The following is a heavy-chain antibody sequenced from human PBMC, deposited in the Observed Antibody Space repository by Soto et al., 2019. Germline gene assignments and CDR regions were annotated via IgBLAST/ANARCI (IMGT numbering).Heavy chain of an antibody. CDR3: AKEKRQWLVEGGAVFDY. Sequence: EVQLVESGGGLVQPGGSLRLSCAASGFTFSSYDMHWVRQATGKGLEWVSAIGTAGDPYYPGSVKGRFTISRENAKNSLYLQMNSLRAEDTAVYYCAKEKRQWLVEGGAVFDYWGQGTLVTVSS. J-gene: IGHJ4*02. V-gene: IGHV3-13*05. D-gene: IGHD6-19*01. CDR1: GFTFSSYD. CDR2: IGTAGDP.